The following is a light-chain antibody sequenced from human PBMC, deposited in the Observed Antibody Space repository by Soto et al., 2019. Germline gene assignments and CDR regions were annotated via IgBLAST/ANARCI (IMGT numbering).Light chain of an antibody. CDR2: EGS. CDR1: SSDVGSYNL. CDR3: CSYAGSSTFVV. Sequence: QSALTQPASVSGSPGQSITISCTGTSSDVGSYNLVSWYQQHPGKAPKLMIYEGSKRPSGVSNRFFDSKSGNTASLTISGLHAEDEADYYCCSYAGSSTFVVFGGGTKVTVL. V-gene: IGLV2-23*01. J-gene: IGLJ2*01.